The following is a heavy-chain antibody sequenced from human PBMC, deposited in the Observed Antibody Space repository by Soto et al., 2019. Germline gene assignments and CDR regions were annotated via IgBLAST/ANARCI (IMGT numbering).Heavy chain of an antibody. CDR3: ARGGYDTYYYMDV. D-gene: IGHD5-12*01. Sequence: SETLSLTCTVSGGSISSSSYYWGWIRQPPGKGLEWIGSIYYSGSTYYNPSLKSRVTISVDTSKNQFSLKLSSVTAADTAVYYCARGGYDTYYYMDVWGKGTTVTVSS. J-gene: IGHJ6*03. V-gene: IGHV4-39*01. CDR1: GGSISSSSYY. CDR2: IYYSGST.